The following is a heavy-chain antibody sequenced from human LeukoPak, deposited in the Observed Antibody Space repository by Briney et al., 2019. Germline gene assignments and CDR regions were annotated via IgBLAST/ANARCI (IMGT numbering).Heavy chain of an antibody. V-gene: IGHV3-30*18. D-gene: IGHD6-13*01. CDR1: GFTFSSYG. CDR2: ISHDGNRE. CDR3: AKKGIAAADSFDY. J-gene: IGHJ4*02. Sequence: PGGSLRLSCAASGFTFSSYGMHWVRQAPGKGLEWVALISHDGNREYYADSVRGRFTISRDNSKNTLYLQVNSLRVDDTAVYYCAKKGIAAADSFDYWGQGTLVTVSS.